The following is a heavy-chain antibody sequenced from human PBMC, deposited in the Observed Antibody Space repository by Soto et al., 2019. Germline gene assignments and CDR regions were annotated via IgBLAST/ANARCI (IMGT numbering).Heavy chain of an antibody. J-gene: IGHJ6*01. D-gene: IGHD1-26*01. CDR3: AKEMSEWELEGMEV. CDR2: ISSDGSYQ. Sequence: QVQLVESGGGVVQPGGSLRLSCAASGFTFRSFGMHWVRQAPGMGLEWVAVISSDGSYQNYADSVRGRFNISRDNSKNTVYMQMNSLRADDRGVYYWAKEMSEWELEGMEVWGQGTTVIVSS. CDR1: GFTFRSFG. V-gene: IGHV3-30*18.